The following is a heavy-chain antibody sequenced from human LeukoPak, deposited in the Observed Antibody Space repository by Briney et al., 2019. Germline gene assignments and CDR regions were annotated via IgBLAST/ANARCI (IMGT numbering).Heavy chain of an antibody. CDR3: ATYVWGSYRGRTLSDV. Sequence: KPSETLSLTCAVYGGSFSGYYWSWSRQPPGKGLGWVGEFNHSGSTNYNPSLTSRVTISVDTSKNQFSRKLSCVTAEETTRYYIATYVWGSYRGRTLSDVWGKGTAVTISS. J-gene: IGHJ6*04. CDR1: GGSFSGYY. D-gene: IGHD3-16*02. V-gene: IGHV4-34*01. CDR2: FNHSGST.